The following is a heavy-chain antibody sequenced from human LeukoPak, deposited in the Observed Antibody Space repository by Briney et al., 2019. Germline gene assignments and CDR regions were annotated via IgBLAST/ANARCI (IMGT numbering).Heavy chain of an antibody. CDR3: ARDGDYDSMGFDI. V-gene: IGHV3-53*01. J-gene: IGHJ3*02. CDR1: GFTLSSNY. D-gene: IGHD3-22*01. CDR2: IYSGGST. Sequence: GGSLRLSCAASGFTLSSNYMSWVRQAPGKGLQWVSVIYSGGSTYYADSVKGRFTISRDNSKNTLYLQMNSLRAEDTAVYYCARDGDYDSMGFDIWGRGTMVTVSS.